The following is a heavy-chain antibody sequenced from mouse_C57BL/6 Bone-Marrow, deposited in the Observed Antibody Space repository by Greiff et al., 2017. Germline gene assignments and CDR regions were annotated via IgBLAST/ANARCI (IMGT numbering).Heavy chain of an antibody. CDR3: ARGGYYYAMDY. J-gene: IGHJ4*01. CDR1: GYTFTSYW. V-gene: IGHV1-72*01. D-gene: IGHD2-2*01. Sequence: QVQLQQPGAELVKPGASVKLSCKASGYTFTSYWMHWVKQRPGRGLEWIGRIDPNSGGTKYNEKFKSKATLTVDKHSSTAYMQLRSLTSEDSAVYYCARGGYYYAMDYWGQGTSVTVSS. CDR2: IDPNSGGT.